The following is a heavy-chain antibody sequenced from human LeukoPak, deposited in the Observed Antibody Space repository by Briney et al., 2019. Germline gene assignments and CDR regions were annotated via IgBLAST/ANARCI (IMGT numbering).Heavy chain of an antibody. CDR1: GFTFSDYY. CDR3: ARVGKWFVCESSDGMDV. V-gene: IGHV3-11*06. J-gene: IGHJ6*04. D-gene: IGHD3-10*01. CDR2: ISSSSSCT. Sequence: GGSLRLSCAASGFTFSDYYMSWIRQAPGKGLEWVSYISSSSSCTNYADSVKGRFTISRDNDKNSLYLQMNSLRAEDTAVYYCARVGKWFVCESSDGMDVWGKGTTVTLSS.